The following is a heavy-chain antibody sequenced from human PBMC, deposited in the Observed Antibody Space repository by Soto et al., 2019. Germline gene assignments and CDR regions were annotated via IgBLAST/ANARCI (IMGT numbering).Heavy chain of an antibody. V-gene: IGHV3-21*01. CDR1: GFTFSSYS. Sequence: SGGSLRLSCAASGFTFSSYSMNWVRQAPGKGLEWVSSISSSSSYIYYADSVKGRFTISRDNAKNSLYLQMNSLRAEDTAVYYCARDRRYFDWLCDAFDIWGQGTMVTVSS. D-gene: IGHD3-9*01. CDR3: ARDRRYFDWLCDAFDI. J-gene: IGHJ3*02. CDR2: ISSSSSYI.